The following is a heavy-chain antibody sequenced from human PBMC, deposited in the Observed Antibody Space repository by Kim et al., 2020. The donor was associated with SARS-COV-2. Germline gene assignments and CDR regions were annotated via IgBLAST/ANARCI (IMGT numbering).Heavy chain of an antibody. CDR1: GDSITNGGYY. CDR2: FCYDGRT. CDR3: ARVFIGSLRAFES. Sequence: SETLSLTCTVSGDSITNGGYYWSWIRQHPGMAPEWIGYFCYDGRTYYSPSLKSRTTFALDTSKNQFSLMLRSVTAADTALYSCARVFIGSLRAFESWGPGTLVTLSS. V-gene: IGHV4-31*03. J-gene: IGHJ4*02. D-gene: IGHD3-10*01.